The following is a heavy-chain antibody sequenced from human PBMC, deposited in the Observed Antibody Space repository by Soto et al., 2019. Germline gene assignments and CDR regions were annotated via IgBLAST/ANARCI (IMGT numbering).Heavy chain of an antibody. D-gene: IGHD2-2*01. J-gene: IGHJ4*02. V-gene: IGHV3-11*01. CDR3: ARDRTTSSFGNYFDY. CDR2: ITSSGSTI. Sequence: VQLLESGGGLVQPGGSLRLSCAASGFTFSDYYMTWIRQAPGKGLEWVSYITSSGSTIHYADSVRGRFTMSRDNARNSLSLQMNSLRVEDTAVYYCARDRTTSSFGNYFDYWGQGTLVTVSS. CDR1: GFTFSDYY.